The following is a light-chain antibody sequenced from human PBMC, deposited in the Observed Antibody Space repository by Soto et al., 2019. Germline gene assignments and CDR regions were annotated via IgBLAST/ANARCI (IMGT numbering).Light chain of an antibody. J-gene: IGKJ1*01. V-gene: IGKV1-39*01. CDR2: AAS. CDR1: QNISRY. CDR3: QQSYITPRT. Sequence: DLPMTQSPSSLSASVGDRVTITCRASQNISRYLNWYQQKPGKAPELLIYAASSLRSEVPSRFSGSGSGTDFTLTISSLQPEDFATYYCQQSYITPRTVGQGTKVGVK.